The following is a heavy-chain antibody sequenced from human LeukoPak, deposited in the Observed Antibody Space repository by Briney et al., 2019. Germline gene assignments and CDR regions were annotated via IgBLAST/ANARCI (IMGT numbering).Heavy chain of an antibody. CDR3: ATDLAHYYDGSGYSNFDY. V-gene: IGHV1-24*01. CDR2: FDPEDGET. CDR1: GYTLTELS. D-gene: IGHD3-22*01. Sequence: ASVKVSCKVSGYTLTELSMHWVRQAPGKALEWMGGFDPEDGETIYAQKFQGRVTMTEDSSTDTAYMELSSLRSEDTAVHYYATDLAHYYDGSGYSNFDYWGQGNLVTVSS. J-gene: IGHJ4*02.